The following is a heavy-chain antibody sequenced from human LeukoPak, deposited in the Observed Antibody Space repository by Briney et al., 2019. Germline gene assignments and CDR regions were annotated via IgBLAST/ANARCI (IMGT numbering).Heavy chain of an antibody. CDR3: ANSRSSSSPYYFDY. D-gene: IGHD6-6*01. Sequence: GGSLRLSCAASGFTFSSYGMSWVRQAPGKGLEWVSAISGSGGSTYYADSVKGRFTISRDNSKNTLYLQMNSLRAEDTAVYYCANSRSSSSPYYFDYWGQGTLVTVSS. CDR2: ISGSGGST. J-gene: IGHJ4*02. V-gene: IGHV3-23*01. CDR1: GFTFSSYG.